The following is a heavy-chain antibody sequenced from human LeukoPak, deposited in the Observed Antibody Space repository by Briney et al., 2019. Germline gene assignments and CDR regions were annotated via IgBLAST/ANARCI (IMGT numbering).Heavy chain of an antibody. V-gene: IGHV3-33*01. J-gene: IGHJ4*02. CDR3: ARENPTCSSTNCYFDY. CDR2: IWYDGSNK. Sequence: GGSLRLSCAASGFTFSSYGMHWVRQAPGKGLEWVAVIWYDGSNKDYAESVKGRFAISRDNSKNTLFLQMNSLRAEDTAVYYCARENPTCSSTNCYFDYWGQGTLVTVSS. D-gene: IGHD2-2*01. CDR1: GFTFSSYG.